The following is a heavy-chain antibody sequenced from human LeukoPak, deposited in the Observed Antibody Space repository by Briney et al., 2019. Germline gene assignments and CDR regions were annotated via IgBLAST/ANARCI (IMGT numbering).Heavy chain of an antibody. Sequence: SETLSLTCAVYGGSFSGYYWSWIRQPPGKGLEWIGEINHSGSTNYNPSLKSRVTISVDTSKNQFSLKLSSVTAADTAVYYCASGQPNLSHWGQGTLVTVSS. CDR2: INHSGST. V-gene: IGHV4-34*01. D-gene: IGHD1-14*01. CDR1: GGSFSGYY. J-gene: IGHJ4*02. CDR3: ASGQPNLSH.